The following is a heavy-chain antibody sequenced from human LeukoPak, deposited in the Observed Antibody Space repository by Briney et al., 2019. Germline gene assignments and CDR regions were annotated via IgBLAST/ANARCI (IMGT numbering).Heavy chain of an antibody. J-gene: IGHJ4*02. CDR3: AREGSGWSDLIFDY. V-gene: IGHV1-18*01. CDR2: ISAYNGNT. CDR1: GYTYTSYV. Sequence: ASVKVSCKASGYTYTSYVISWVRQAPGQGLEWMGWISAYNGNTNYAQKLQGRVTMTTDTSTSTAYMELRRLRSDDTAVYYCAREGSGWSDLIFDYWGQGTLVTVSS. D-gene: IGHD6-19*01.